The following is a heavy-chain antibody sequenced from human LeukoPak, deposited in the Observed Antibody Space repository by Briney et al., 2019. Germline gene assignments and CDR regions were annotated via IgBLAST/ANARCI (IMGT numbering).Heavy chain of an antibody. V-gene: IGHV3-53*01. J-gene: IGHJ4*02. D-gene: IGHD6-19*01. CDR3: AKGSLWLNY. Sequence: PGGSLRLSCAASGFTVSSKYMSWVRQAPGKGLEWVSVIYSCGNTYYADSVKGRFTISRDSSKNTLYLQMNSLRAEDTALYYCAKGSLWLNYWGQGTLVTVSS. CDR2: IYSCGNT. CDR1: GFTVSSKY.